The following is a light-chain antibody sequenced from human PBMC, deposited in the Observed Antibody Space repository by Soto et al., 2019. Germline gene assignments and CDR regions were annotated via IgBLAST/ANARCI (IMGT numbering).Light chain of an antibody. CDR2: TND. CDR1: SSNIGSNT. Sequence: QSVLTQPPSASGTPGQRVTISCSGSSSNIGSNTVNWYQQLPGTAPKLVIHTNDQRPSGVPDRFTGSKSGTSASLAISGLHSEDEADYYCVAWDDSLNGYVVFAAGTELAVL. J-gene: IGLJ2*01. CDR3: VAWDDSLNGYVV. V-gene: IGLV1-44*01.